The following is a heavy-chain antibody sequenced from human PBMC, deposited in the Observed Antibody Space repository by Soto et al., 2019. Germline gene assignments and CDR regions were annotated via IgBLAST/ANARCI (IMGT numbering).Heavy chain of an antibody. D-gene: IGHD6-6*01. CDR1: GFTFSNAW. J-gene: IGHJ6*02. CDR2: IKSKTDGGAT. V-gene: IGHV3-15*07. Sequence: RSGESLRLSCAASGFTFSNAWMNWVRQAPGKGLEWVGRIKSKTDGGATDYAAPVKGRFTISRDDSKNTLYLQMNSLKTEDTAVYYCTTDGRYSSSPSYYYYGMDVWGQGTTVTVSS. CDR3: TTDGRYSSSPSYYYYGMDV.